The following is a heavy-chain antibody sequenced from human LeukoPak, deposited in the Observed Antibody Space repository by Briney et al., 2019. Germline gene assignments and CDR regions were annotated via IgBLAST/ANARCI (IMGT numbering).Heavy chain of an antibody. V-gene: IGHV4-39*07. Sequence: SETLSLTCTVSGGSMRSSNFYWGWIRQPPGKGLEWIGNINYSGSTYYNPSVKSRVTLSVDVSENRFSLNLTSVTAADTALYFCARTHFDSLGWFDPWGQGIQVIVSS. CDR1: GGSMRSSNFY. J-gene: IGHJ5*02. CDR2: INYSGST. CDR3: ARTHFDSLGWFDP. D-gene: IGHD3-9*01.